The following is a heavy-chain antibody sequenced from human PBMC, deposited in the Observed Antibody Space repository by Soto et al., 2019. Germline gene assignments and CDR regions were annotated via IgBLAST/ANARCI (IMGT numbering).Heavy chain of an antibody. V-gene: IGHV3-48*01. J-gene: IGHJ4*02. D-gene: IGHD1-1*01. Sequence: GGSLRLSCAASGFTFSSYSMNWVRQAPGKGLEWVSYISSSSSTIYYADSVKGRFTISRDNAKNPLYLQMNSLRAEDTAVYYCARDVYLDPAYWGQGTLVSVAS. CDR3: ARDVYLDPAY. CDR2: ISSSSSTI. CDR1: GFTFSSYS.